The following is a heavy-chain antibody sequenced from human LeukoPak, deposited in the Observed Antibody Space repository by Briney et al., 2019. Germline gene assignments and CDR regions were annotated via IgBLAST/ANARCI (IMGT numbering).Heavy chain of an antibody. J-gene: IGHJ6*03. Sequence: PGGSLRLSCAASGFTVSSNYMSWVRQAPGKGLEWVSVIYSGGSTYYADSVKGRFTISRDNSKNTLYLQMNSLRAEDTAVYYCARGGITGTYADYYYYYMDVWGKGTTVTVSS. CDR2: IYSGGST. D-gene: IGHD1-7*01. CDR1: GFTVSSNY. CDR3: ARGGITGTYADYYYYYMDV. V-gene: IGHV3-53*01.